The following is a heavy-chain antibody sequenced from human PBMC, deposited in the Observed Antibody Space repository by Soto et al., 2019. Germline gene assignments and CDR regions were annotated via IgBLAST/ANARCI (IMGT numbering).Heavy chain of an antibody. CDR1: GFTFDDYA. CDR3: ANLPLYGSGFDC. J-gene: IGHJ4*02. D-gene: IGHD3-10*01. V-gene: IGHV3-9*01. CDR2: ISWNGDAT. Sequence: EVQSVESGGGLVQPGRSLRLSCAASGFTFDDYAIHWVRQAPGKGLEWVSGISWNGDATGYADSVQGRFIISRDNAKNSLYLQMNSLRNEDTAIYYCANLPLYGSGFDCWGQGTLVTVSS.